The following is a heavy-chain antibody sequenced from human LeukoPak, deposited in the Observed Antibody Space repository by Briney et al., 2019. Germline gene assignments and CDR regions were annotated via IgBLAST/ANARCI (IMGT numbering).Heavy chain of an antibody. CDR3: ARELSSSGPI. CDR2: ISSSGSII. CDR1: GFTLNSYL. Sequence: GGSLRLSCAASGFTLNSYLMSWVRQAPGKGLEWVSCISSSGSIIYYADSVEGRFTISRDNAKNSLFLQMNSLRAEDTAVYYCARELSSSGPIWGQGTLVTVSS. V-gene: IGHV3-48*01. J-gene: IGHJ4*02. D-gene: IGHD6-19*01.